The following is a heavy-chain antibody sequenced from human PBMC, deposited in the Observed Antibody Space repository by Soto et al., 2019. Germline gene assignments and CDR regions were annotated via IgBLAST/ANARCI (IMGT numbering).Heavy chain of an antibody. V-gene: IGHV4-31*11. J-gene: IGHJ4*02. CDR3: ARGLSGSYYVFEH. D-gene: IGHD3-10*01. CDR2: IYSRGNT. CDR1: VVSLDRGLYY. Sequence: QVQLQESGPGVVKPSQTLSLTCAVSVVSLDRGLYYWTWIRQHPGRGLQWIGSIYSRGNTYYNPSLNSRIAIAADTSKNHSPLTVTSVTAADTAIYFWARGLSGSYYVFEHWGQGALVSVSS.